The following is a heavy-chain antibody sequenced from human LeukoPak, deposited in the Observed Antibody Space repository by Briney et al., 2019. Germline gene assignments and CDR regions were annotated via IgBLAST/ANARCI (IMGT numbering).Heavy chain of an antibody. CDR3: ARSGGGMRPEFDP. J-gene: IGHJ5*02. Sequence: SQTLSLTCTVSGGSISSGSYYWSWIRQPAGKGLEWIGRIYTSGSTNYNPSLKGRVTISVDTSKNQFSLKLSSVTAADTAVYYCARSGGGMRPEFDPWGQGTLVTVSS. CDR1: GGSISSGSYY. D-gene: IGHD1-14*01. V-gene: IGHV4-61*02. CDR2: IYTSGST.